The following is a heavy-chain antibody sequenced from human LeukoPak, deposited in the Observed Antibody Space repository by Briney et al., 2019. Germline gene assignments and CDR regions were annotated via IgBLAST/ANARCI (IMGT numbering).Heavy chain of an antibody. CDR1: GFTFSSYW. CDR3: AGGGGLDV. V-gene: IGHV3-7*03. CDR2: INHNGNVN. D-gene: IGHD3-16*01. J-gene: IGHJ6*02. Sequence: QPGGSLRLSCAASGFTFSSYWMNWARQAPGKGLEWVASINHNGNVNYYVDSVKGRFTISRDNAKNSLYLQMSNLRAEVTAVYFCAGGGGLDVWGQGATVTVSS.